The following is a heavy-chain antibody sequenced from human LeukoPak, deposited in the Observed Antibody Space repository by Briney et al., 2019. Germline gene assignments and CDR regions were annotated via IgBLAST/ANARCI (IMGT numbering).Heavy chain of an antibody. J-gene: IGHJ4*02. Sequence: SSETLSLTCTVSGASITSFYYNWLRQSAGKGLEWIGRIHTNGGTDYRPSLNSRVTMSVDTSKKQISLKLTSVTAADTAVYFCSRGGGYGDYWGQGILVTVSS. V-gene: IGHV4-4*07. CDR2: IHTNGGT. D-gene: IGHD5-12*01. CDR1: GASITSFY. CDR3: SRGGGYGDY.